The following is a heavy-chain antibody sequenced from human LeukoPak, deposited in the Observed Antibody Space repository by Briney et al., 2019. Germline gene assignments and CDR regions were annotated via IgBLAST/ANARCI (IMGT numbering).Heavy chain of an antibody. D-gene: IGHD3-3*01. V-gene: IGHV1-8*03. J-gene: IGHJ6*03. Sequence: GASVKVSCKASGYTFTSYDISWLRQATRQGLEWMGWMNANSGNTGYAQKFQGRVTITRNTSISTAYMELSSLRSEDTAVYYCARRGDDFWSGYHYYYMDVWGKGTTVTVSS. CDR1: GYTFTSYD. CDR2: MNANSGNT. CDR3: ARRGDDFWSGYHYYYMDV.